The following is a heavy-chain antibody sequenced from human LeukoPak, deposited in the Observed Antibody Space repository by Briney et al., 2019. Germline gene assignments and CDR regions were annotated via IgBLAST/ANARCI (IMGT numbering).Heavy chain of an antibody. CDR1: GGTFSSYA. D-gene: IGHD3-3*01. CDR2: IIPIYDTV. J-gene: IGHJ4*02. V-gene: IGHV1-69*05. CDR3: ARDSRFWSGYLFDY. Sequence: SVKVSCKASGGTFSSYAFSWMRQAPGQGLEWMGRIIPIYDTVDYAQKFQGRVTITTDESTNTAYMELSSLRYEDTAVYYCARDSRFWSGYLFDYWGQGTLVTVSS.